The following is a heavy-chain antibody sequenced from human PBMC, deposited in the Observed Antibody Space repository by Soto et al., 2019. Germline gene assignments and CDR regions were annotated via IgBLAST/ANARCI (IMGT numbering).Heavy chain of an antibody. CDR2: IYHSGST. Sequence: LSETLSLTCAFSGCSISSGGYSWSWIRQPPGKGLEWIGYIYHSGSTYYNPSLKSRVTISVDRSKNQFSLKLSSVTAADTAVYYCARPYGSCFDYWGQGTLVTVSS. CDR1: GCSISSGGYS. V-gene: IGHV4-30-2*01. D-gene: IGHD3-10*01. CDR3: ARPYGSCFDY. J-gene: IGHJ4*02.